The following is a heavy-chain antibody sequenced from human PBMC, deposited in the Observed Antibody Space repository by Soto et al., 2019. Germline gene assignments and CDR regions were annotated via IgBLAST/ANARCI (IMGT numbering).Heavy chain of an antibody. CDR3: ARGTGYGDTDAFDI. Sequence: ASVKVSCKASGYTFTGYYMHWVRQAPGQGLEWMGWISAYNGNTNYAQKLQGRVTMTTDTSTSTAYMELRSLRSDDTAVYYCARGTGYGDTDAFDIWGQGTMVTVSS. CDR1: GYTFTGYY. V-gene: IGHV1-18*04. D-gene: IGHD4-17*01. CDR2: ISAYNGNT. J-gene: IGHJ3*02.